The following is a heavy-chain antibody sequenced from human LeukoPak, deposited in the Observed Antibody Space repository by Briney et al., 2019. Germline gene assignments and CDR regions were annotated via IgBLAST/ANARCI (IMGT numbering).Heavy chain of an antibody. Sequence: ASVKVSCKASGGTFSSYAISWVRQAPGQGLEWMGGIIPIFGTANYAQKFQGRVTITADKSTSTAYMELSSLRSEDTAVYYCARGARMVRGVIVYYYYMDVWGKGTTVTVSS. J-gene: IGHJ6*03. CDR2: IIPIFGTA. D-gene: IGHD3-10*01. CDR3: ARGARMVRGVIVYYYYMDV. CDR1: GGTFSSYA. V-gene: IGHV1-69*06.